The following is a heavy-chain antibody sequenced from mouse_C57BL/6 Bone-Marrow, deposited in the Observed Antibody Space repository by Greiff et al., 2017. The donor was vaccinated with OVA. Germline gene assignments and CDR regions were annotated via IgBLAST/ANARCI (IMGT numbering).Heavy chain of an antibody. J-gene: IGHJ2*01. CDR3: ARDGYRPY. D-gene: IGHD2-2*01. Sequence: EVKLVESGGGLVKPGGSLKLSCAASGFTFSSYAMSWVRQTPEKRLEWVATISDGGSYTYYPDNVKGRFTISRDNAKNNLYLQKSHLKSEDTAMYYCARDGYRPYWGKGTTLTVSS. CDR2: ISDGGSYT. CDR1: GFTFSSYA. V-gene: IGHV5-4*01.